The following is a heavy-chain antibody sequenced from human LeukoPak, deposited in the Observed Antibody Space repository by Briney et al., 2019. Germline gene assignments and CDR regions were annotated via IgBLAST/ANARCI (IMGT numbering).Heavy chain of an antibody. CDR2: ISPEGSEK. V-gene: IGHV3-7*01. J-gene: IGHJ4*02. CDR3: ARDLAYSRLDY. CDR1: GLTFSSSW. D-gene: IGHD5-18*01. Sequence: GGSLRLSCAVSGLTFSSSWMDWVRQAPGKGLEWVASISPEGSEKYSADSVKGRFTISRDNAKNSLYLQMDSLRVEDTAFYYCARDLAYSRLDYWGQGMLVTVSS.